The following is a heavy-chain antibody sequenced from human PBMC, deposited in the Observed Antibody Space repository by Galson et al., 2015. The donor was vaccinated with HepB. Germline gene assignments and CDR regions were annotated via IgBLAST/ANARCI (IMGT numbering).Heavy chain of an antibody. Sequence: LRLSCAASGFIFSNYVMSWVRQAPGKGLEWVSGLSGSGGSTYYADSVKGRFTISRDNSKNTMFLQMNSLRAEDTAVYYCAKSNMHCSGGSCFSDYWGQGTLVIVSS. CDR1: GFIFSNYV. D-gene: IGHD2-15*01. CDR3: AKSNMHCSGGSCFSDY. V-gene: IGHV3-23*01. J-gene: IGHJ4*02. CDR2: LSGSGGST.